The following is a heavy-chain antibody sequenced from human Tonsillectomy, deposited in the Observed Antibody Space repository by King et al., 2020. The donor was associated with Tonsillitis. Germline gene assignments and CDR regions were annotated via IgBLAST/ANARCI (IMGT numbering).Heavy chain of an antibody. J-gene: IGHJ3*01. CDR2: IRSLAYGGTS. D-gene: IGHD5-18*01. Sequence: EVQLVESGGGLVQPGRSLRLSCTASGFIFGDYGLSWFRQAPGKGPEWLGFIRSLAYGGTSKYAASVQGRFTISRDDSRSIAYLQMTGLKTEDTAVYYCASVYSFGYRGNLLTAFDVWGPGTMVTVSS. V-gene: IGHV3-49*03. CDR3: ASVYSFGYRGNLLTAFDV. CDR1: GFIFGDYG.